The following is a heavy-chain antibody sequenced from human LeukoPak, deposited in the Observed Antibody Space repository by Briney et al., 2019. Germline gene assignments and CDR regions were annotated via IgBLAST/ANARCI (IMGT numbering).Heavy chain of an antibody. CDR3: ARDLGVDIVVVVAATPYVVDY. J-gene: IGHJ4*02. V-gene: IGHV1-18*01. CDR1: GYTFTSYG. D-gene: IGHD2-15*01. CDR2: ISAYNGNT. Sequence: GASVKVSCKASGYTFTSYGISWVRQAPGQGLEWMGWISAYNGNTNYAQKLQGRVTMITDTSTSTDYMELRSLRSDDTAVYYCARDLGVDIVVVVAATPYVVDYWGQGTLVTVSS.